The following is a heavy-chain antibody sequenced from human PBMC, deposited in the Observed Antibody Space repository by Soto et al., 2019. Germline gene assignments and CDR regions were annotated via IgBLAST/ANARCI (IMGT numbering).Heavy chain of an antibody. Sequence: XXILSLACAVYGGSFSGYYWGWIPQPPGKGLEWIGEINHSGSTNYNPSLKSRVTISVDTSKNQISLKLSSVKAADTAVYYCARGGELYYYYGMDVWGQGTTVTVS. CDR2: INHSGST. CDR1: GGSFSGYY. J-gene: IGHJ6*02. CDR3: ARGGELYYYYGMDV. V-gene: IGHV4-34*01. D-gene: IGHD1-26*01.